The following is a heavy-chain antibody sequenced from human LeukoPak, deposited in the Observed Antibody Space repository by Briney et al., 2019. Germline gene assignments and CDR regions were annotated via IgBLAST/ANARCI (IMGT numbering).Heavy chain of an antibody. CDR2: IDTSGST. J-gene: IGHJ5*02. V-gene: IGHV4-61*02. CDR1: GGSISSDSYD. Sequence: PSETLSLTCTVSGGSISSDSYDWSWLRQPAGKGLEWIGRIDTSGSTNYNPSLKSRVTISVDTSKNQFSLKLSSVTAADTAVYYCARGGNCSGGSCYLYNWFDAWGQGSLVTVSS. CDR3: ARGGNCSGGSCYLYNWFDA. D-gene: IGHD2-15*01.